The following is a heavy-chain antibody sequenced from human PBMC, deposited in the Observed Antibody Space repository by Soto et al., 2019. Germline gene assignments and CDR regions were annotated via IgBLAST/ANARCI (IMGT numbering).Heavy chain of an antibody. V-gene: IGHV4-39*01. CDR3: ARLDQTVTTNYYYYGMDV. D-gene: IGHD4-4*01. CDR1: GGSISSSSYY. J-gene: IGHJ6*02. CDR2: IYYSGST. Sequence: SESLSLTCTVSGGSISSSSYYWGWIRQPPGKGLEWIGSIYYSGSTYYNPSLKSRVTISVDTSKNQFSLKLSSVTAADTAVYYCARLDQTVTTNYYYYGMDVWGQGTTVTVSS.